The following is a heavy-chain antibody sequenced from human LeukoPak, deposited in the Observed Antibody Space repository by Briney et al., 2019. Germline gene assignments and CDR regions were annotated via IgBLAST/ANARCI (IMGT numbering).Heavy chain of an antibody. CDR1: GFRFSDSW. CDR3: ASSKDHYCHY. V-gene: IGHV3-7*05. CDR2: IHEDAGEK. Sequence: GGSLSLSCAASGFRFSDSWLTWVRQTPGKGLQWVASIHEDAGEKQYVESVRGRFTISRDNAKNSLYLQMNSLRVEDTAVYYCASSKDHYCHYWGQGTLVTVSS. J-gene: IGHJ4*02.